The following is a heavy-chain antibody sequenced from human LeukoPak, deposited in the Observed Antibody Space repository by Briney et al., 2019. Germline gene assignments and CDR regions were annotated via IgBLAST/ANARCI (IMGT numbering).Heavy chain of an antibody. Sequence: GGSLRLSCAASGFTFSSYSTNWVRQAPGKGLEWVSSISSSSSYIYYADSVKGRFTISRDNAKNSLYLQMNSLRAEDTAVYYCARDRNYYGSGSYYRYFDYWGQGTLVTVSS. J-gene: IGHJ4*02. CDR3: ARDRNYYGSGSYYRYFDY. V-gene: IGHV3-21*01. CDR2: ISSSSSYI. D-gene: IGHD3-10*01. CDR1: GFTFSSYS.